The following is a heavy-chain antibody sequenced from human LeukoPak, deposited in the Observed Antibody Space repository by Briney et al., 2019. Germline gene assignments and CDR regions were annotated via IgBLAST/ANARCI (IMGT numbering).Heavy chain of an antibody. Sequence: GGSLRLSCAASGFTFSTYGMHWVRQAPGKGLEWVTFIRDDGSNKHYADSVKGRFTISRDNAKNSLSLQTNNLRAEDTAVYYCARNMDYSNSVGDYSTFFFDYWGRGTLVTVSS. CDR3: ARNMDYSNSVGDYSTFFFDY. CDR1: GFTFSTYG. CDR2: IRDDGSNK. V-gene: IGHV3-30*02. D-gene: IGHD3-22*01. J-gene: IGHJ4*02.